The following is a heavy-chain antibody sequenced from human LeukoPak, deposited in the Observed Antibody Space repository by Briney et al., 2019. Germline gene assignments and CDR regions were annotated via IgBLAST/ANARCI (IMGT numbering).Heavy chain of an antibody. J-gene: IGHJ6*02. V-gene: IGHV3-48*03. CDR1: GLIFSNYE. CDR3: ARLKVTTEYYYNMDV. D-gene: IGHD1-14*01. CDR2: ISSSGTTT. Sequence: GGSLRLSCAASGLIFSNYEMNWVRQAPAKGPEWVSYISSSGTTTYYADSVEGRFTISRDNAKNSLYLQMNSLRAEDTAVYFCARLKVTTEYYYNMDVWGQGTTVTVSS.